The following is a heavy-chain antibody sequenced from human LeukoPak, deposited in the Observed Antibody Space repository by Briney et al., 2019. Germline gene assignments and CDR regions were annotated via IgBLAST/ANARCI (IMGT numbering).Heavy chain of an antibody. V-gene: IGHV1-69*05. CDR2: IIPIFGTA. CDR3: ARAQPPVRYYYYMDV. Sequence: GASVKVSCKASGGTFSSYAISWVRQAPGQGLEWMGGIIPIFGTANYAQKFQGRVTITTDESTSTAYMELSSLRSEDTAVYYCARAQPPVRYYYYMDVWGKGTTVTVSS. CDR1: GGTFSSYA. D-gene: IGHD4-17*01. J-gene: IGHJ6*03.